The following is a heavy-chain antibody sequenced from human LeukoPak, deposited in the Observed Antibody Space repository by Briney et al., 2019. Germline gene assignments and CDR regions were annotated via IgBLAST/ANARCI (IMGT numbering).Heavy chain of an antibody. V-gene: IGHV3-7*01. CDR3: ARPWYYDSSGYYYKIGAFDI. J-gene: IGHJ3*02. D-gene: IGHD3-22*01. CDR2: IKQDGSEK. CDR1: GFTFSSYW. Sequence: GGSLRLSCAASGFTFSSYWMSWVRQAPGRGLEWVANIKQDGSEKYYVDSVKGRFTISRDNAKNSLYLQMNSLRAEDTAVYYCARPWYYDSSGYYYKIGAFDIWGQGTMVTVSS.